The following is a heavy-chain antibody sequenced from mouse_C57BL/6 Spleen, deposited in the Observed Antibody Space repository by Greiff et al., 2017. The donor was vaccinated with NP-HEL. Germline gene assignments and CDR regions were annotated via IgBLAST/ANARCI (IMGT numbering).Heavy chain of an antibody. J-gene: IGHJ4*01. V-gene: IGHV2-2*01. Sequence: VQLQESGPGLVQPSQSLSITCTVSGFSLTSYGVHWVRQSPGKGLEWLGVIWSGGSTDYNAAFISRLSISKDNSKSQVFFKMNSLQADDTAIYYCARTYYDYDYYAMDYWGQGTSVTVSS. CDR1: GFSLTSYG. CDR2: IWSGGST. D-gene: IGHD2-4*01. CDR3: ARTYYDYDYYAMDY.